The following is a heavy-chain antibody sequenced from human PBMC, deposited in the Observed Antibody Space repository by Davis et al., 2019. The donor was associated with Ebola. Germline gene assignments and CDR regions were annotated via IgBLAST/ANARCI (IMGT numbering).Heavy chain of an antibody. D-gene: IGHD2-2*01. CDR2: INHSGST. CDR3: AYSYCISGSCYENDY. V-gene: IGHV4-34*01. CDR1: GGSFSGYY. J-gene: IGHJ4*02. Sequence: MPSETLSLTCAVSGGSFSGYYLNWVRQPPGKGLEWIGEINHSGSTTYNPSLKSRVTTSVDTSNNHFSLKLSSVTAADTAVYYCAYSYCISGSCYENDYWGQGALVTVSS.